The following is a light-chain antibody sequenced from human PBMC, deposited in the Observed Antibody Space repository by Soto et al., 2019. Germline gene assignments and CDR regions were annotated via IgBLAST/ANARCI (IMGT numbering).Light chain of an antibody. CDR3: QQYNDWPLT. CDR2: GAF. V-gene: IGKV3-15*01. Sequence: EILMTQSPVTLSVSPGERATLSCRASQSVSSNLAWYQQKPGQAPRLLIYGAFTRATGIPARFSGTGSGTEFTLTISSLQSEDFALYYCQQYNDWPLTLGQGTKVEI. CDR1: QSVSSN. J-gene: IGKJ1*01.